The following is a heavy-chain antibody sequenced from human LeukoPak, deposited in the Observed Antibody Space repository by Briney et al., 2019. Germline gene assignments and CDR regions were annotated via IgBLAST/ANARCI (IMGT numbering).Heavy chain of an antibody. CDR3: ARGTSRDGYDNWFDP. D-gene: IGHD5-24*01. CDR2: IWNDGTNK. J-gene: IGHJ5*02. CDR1: GFTFNDYG. V-gene: IGHV3-33*01. Sequence: GGSLRLSCAASGFTFNDYGMHWVRQAPGKGLEWVAVIWNDGTNKFYADSVKGRFTISRDDSKNTLSLQMNSLRVEDTAVYYCARGTSRDGYDNWFDPWGQGTLVTVSS.